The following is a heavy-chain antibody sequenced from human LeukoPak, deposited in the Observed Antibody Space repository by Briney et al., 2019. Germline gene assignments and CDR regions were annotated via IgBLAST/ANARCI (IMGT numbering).Heavy chain of an antibody. J-gene: IGHJ4*02. D-gene: IGHD5-18*01. V-gene: IGHV3-21*01. CDR1: GFTFSSYA. CDR3: AREPTPMIL. CDR2: ISSTSAYI. Sequence: GGSLRLSCAASGFTFSSYAMSWVRQAPGKGLEWVSSISSTSAYIYYADSVKGRFTISRDNAKNSLYLQMSSLSAEDTAVYYCAREPTPMILWGQGTLVTVSS.